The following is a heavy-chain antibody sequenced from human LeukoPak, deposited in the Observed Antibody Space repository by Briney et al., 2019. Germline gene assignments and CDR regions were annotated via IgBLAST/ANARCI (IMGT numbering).Heavy chain of an antibody. CDR3: ARKPDIVVVPAAPEPFDP. Sequence: TSETLSLTCAVYGGSFSGCYWSWIRQPPGKGLEWIGEINHSGSTNYNPSLKSRVTISVDTSKNQFSLKLSSVTAADTAVYYCARKPDIVVVPAAPEPFDPWGQGTLVTVSS. V-gene: IGHV4-34*01. D-gene: IGHD2-2*01. CDR2: INHSGST. CDR1: GGSFSGCY. J-gene: IGHJ5*02.